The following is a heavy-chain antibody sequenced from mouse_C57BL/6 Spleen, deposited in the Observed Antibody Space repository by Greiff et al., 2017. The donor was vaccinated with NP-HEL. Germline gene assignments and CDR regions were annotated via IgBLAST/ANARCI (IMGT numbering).Heavy chain of an antibody. CDR3: ARNDYDGYFDV. J-gene: IGHJ1*03. V-gene: IGHV5-12*01. CDR2: ISNGGGST. CDR1: GFTFSDYY. D-gene: IGHD2-4*01. Sequence: DVKLVESGGGLVQPGGSLKLSCAASGFTFSDYYMYWVRQTPEKRLEWVAYISNGGGSTYYPDTVKGRFTISRDNAKNTLYLQMSRLKSEDTAMYYCARNDYDGYFDVWGTGTTVTVSS.